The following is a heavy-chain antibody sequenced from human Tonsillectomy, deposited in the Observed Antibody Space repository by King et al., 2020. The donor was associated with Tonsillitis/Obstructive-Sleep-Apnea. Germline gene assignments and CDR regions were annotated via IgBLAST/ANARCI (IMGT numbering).Heavy chain of an antibody. V-gene: IGHV5-51*01. J-gene: IGHJ2*01. CDR1: GYSFTSYW. D-gene: IGHD3-16*01. Sequence: VQLVQSGAEVKKPGESLKISCKASGYSFTSYWIAWVRQMPGKGLEWMGIIYPADSDTRYSPSFQGQVTISADKSDRTAHLQWSSLQASDSAMYYCARHWGPDSDWHIDLWGRGTLVTVSS. CDR3: ARHWGPDSDWHIDL. CDR2: IYPADSDT.